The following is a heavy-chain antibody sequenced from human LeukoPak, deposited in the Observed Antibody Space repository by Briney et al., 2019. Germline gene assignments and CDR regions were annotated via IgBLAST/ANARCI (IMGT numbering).Heavy chain of an antibody. Sequence: SETLSLTCTVSGYSISSGYYWGWIRQPPGKRLEWIGYIYDSGSTNYNPSLKGRVTISIDTSKNQFSLKLSSVTAADTAVYYCAREAYCGGDCYSGFDYWGQGTLATVSS. J-gene: IGHJ4*02. CDR1: GYSISSGYY. V-gene: IGHV4-61*01. D-gene: IGHD2-21*02. CDR2: IYDSGST. CDR3: AREAYCGGDCYSGFDY.